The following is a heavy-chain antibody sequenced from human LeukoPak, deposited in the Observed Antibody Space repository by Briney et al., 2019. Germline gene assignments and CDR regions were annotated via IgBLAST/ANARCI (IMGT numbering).Heavy chain of an antibody. V-gene: IGHV3-66*01. CDR1: GFTVSSNY. CDR3: ARDAGYCSGGSCYRAYYFDY. D-gene: IGHD2-15*01. CDR2: IYSGGTT. Sequence: GGSLRLSCAASGFTVSSNYMSWVRQAPGKGLEWVSLIYSGGTTYYADSVKGRFTISRDNSKNTLYLQMNSLRAEDTAVYYCARDAGYCSGGSCYRAYYFDYWGQGTLVTVSS. J-gene: IGHJ4*02.